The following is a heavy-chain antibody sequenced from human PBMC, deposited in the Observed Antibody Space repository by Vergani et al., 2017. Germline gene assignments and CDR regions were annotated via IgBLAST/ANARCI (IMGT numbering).Heavy chain of an antibody. Sequence: VQLLESGGGLVQPGGSLRLSCAASGFTFSDYYMSWIRQAPGKGLEWVSYMSSSGGTIYYADSVKGRFTISRDKAKNSLYLQMTSLRAEDTAVYYCARDLHIVVVSTDYYYGMDVWGQGTTVTVSS. CDR3: ARDLHIVVVSTDYYYGMDV. J-gene: IGHJ6*02. V-gene: IGHV3-11*01. CDR1: GFTFSDYY. CDR2: MSSSGGTI. D-gene: IGHD2-21*01.